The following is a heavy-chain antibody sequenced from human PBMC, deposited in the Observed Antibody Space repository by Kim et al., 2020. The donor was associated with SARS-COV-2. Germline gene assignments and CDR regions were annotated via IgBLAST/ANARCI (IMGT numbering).Heavy chain of an antibody. V-gene: IGHV1-69*02. Sequence: YAHKVQGSVKITADKSTSTAYMELGSVRAEDTAVYYCATTARPSIYYFDYWGQGTLVTVSS. CDR3: ATTARPSIYYFDY. J-gene: IGHJ4*02. D-gene: IGHD6-6*01.